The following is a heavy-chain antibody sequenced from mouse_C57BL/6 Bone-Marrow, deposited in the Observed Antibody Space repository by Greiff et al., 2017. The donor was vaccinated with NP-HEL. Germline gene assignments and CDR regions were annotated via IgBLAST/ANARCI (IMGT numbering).Heavy chain of an antibody. V-gene: IGHV1-19*01. J-gene: IGHJ2*01. CDR1: GYTFTDYY. D-gene: IGHD1-1*01. CDR2: INPYNGGT. CDR3: ARPGSYGSSYFDY. Sequence: VQLQQSGPVLVKPGASVKMSCKASGYTFTDYYMNWVKQSHGKSLEWIGVINPYNGGTSYNQKFKGKATLTVDKSSSTAYMELNSLTSEDSAVYYCARPGSYGSSYFDYGGQGTTLTVSS.